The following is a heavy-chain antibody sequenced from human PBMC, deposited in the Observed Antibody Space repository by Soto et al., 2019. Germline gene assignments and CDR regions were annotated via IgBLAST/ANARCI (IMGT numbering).Heavy chain of an antibody. V-gene: IGHV3-23*01. J-gene: IGHJ3*02. CDR2: ILVDGRT. CDR3: AKATATGGGAFDI. Sequence: GGSLRLSCAASGFICSSYDMSWVRQAPGKGLEWVSTILVDGRTFYVDAVKGRFTISRDSSQNTVYLQMNSLTAGDTALYYCAKATATGGGAFDICGQGTMVTVSS. D-gene: IGHD2-8*02. CDR1: GFICSSYD.